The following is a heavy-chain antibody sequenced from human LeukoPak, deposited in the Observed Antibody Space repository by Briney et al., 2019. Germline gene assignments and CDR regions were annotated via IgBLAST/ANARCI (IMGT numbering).Heavy chain of an antibody. D-gene: IGHD3-22*01. CDR1: GGSISSYY. J-gene: IGHJ6*03. Sequence: SETLSLTCTVSGGSISSYYWSWTRQPAGKGLEWIGRIYTSGSTNYNPSLKSRVTMSVDTSKTQCSLKLSSVTAADTAVYYCASDLIVSFAYYYYMDVWGKGATVTVSS. V-gene: IGHV4-4*07. CDR2: IYTSGST. CDR3: ASDLIVSFAYYYYMDV.